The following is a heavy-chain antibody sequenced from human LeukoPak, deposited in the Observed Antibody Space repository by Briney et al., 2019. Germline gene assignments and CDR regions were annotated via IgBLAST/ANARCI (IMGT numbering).Heavy chain of an antibody. CDR3: AKDRQLGVVVPAAQVDY. CDR1: GFTFSSYA. V-gene: IGHV3-23*01. D-gene: IGHD2-2*01. J-gene: IGHJ4*02. Sequence: GGSLRLSCAASGFTFSSYAMSWVRQAPGKGLEWVSAISGSGGSTYYADSVKGRSTISRDNSKNTLYLQMNSLRAEDTAVYYCAKDRQLGVVVPAAQVDYWGQGTLVTVSS. CDR2: ISGSGGST.